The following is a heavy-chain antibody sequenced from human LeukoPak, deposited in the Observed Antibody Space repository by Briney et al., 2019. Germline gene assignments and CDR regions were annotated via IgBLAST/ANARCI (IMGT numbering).Heavy chain of an antibody. J-gene: IGHJ4*02. CDR3: ARDQDFWSGYYGPSFDY. V-gene: IGHV3-7*01. CDR2: IKQDGSEE. D-gene: IGHD3-3*01. Sequence: GGSLRLSCAASGFTFSSYWMSWVRQAPGKGLEWVANIKQDGSEEYYVDSVKGRFTISRDNAKNSLYLQMNSLRAEDTAVYYCARDQDFWSGYYGPSFDYWGQGTLVTVSS. CDR1: GFTFSSYW.